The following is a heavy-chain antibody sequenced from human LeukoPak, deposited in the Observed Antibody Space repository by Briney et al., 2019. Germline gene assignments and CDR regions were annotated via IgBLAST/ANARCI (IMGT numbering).Heavy chain of an antibody. V-gene: IGHV4-39*01. J-gene: IGHJ4*02. D-gene: IGHD4-17*01. CDR3: ARGCLATVTPNFDY. CDR1: GGSISSSNYY. Sequence: SETLSLTCTVSGGSISSSNYYWGWTRQPPGKGLEWFGSIYYSGSTYYNPSLKSRVTISVDTSRNQFSLKLSSVTAADTAVYYCARGCLATVTPNFDYWGQGTLVTVSS. CDR2: IYYSGST.